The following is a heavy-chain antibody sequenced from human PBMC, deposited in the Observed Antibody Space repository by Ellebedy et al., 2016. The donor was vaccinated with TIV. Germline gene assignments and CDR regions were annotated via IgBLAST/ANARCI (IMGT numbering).Heavy chain of an antibody. CDR2: INHSGST. Sequence: SETLSLTXAVYGGSFSGYYWSWIRQPPGKGLEWIGEINHSGSTNYNPSLKSRVTISVDTSKNQFSLKLSSVTAADTAVYYCARWAYSSGWYRYYFDYWGQGTLVTVSS. J-gene: IGHJ4*02. CDR1: GGSFSGYY. CDR3: ARWAYSSGWYRYYFDY. V-gene: IGHV4-34*01. D-gene: IGHD6-19*01.